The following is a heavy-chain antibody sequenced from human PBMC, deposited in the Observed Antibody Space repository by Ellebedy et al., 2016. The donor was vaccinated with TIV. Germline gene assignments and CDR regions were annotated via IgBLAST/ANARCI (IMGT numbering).Heavy chain of an antibody. CDR3: ASGLKSGYGDYTGAN. CDR2: IIPIFGTA. D-gene: IGHD4-17*01. V-gene: IGHV1-69*06. Sequence: SVKVSCXASGGTFSSYAISWVRQAPGQGLEWMGGIIPIFGTANYAQKFQGRVTITADKSTSTAYMELSSLRSEDTAVYYCASGLKSGYGDYTGANWGQGTLVTVSS. J-gene: IGHJ4*02. CDR1: GGTFSSYA.